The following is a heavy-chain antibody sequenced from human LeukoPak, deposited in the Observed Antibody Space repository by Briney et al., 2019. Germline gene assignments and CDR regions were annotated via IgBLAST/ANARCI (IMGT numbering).Heavy chain of an antibody. CDR2: MNPNSGNT. J-gene: IGHJ4*02. Sequence: ASVKVSCKASGYTFTSYDINWVRQTTGQGLAWMGWMNPNSGNTGCAQKFQGRLTMTRDNSITTAYMELSGLTSEDMAIYYCAREPSLEGTSSYNYWGQGTLVTVSS. D-gene: IGHD6-6*01. V-gene: IGHV1-8*01. CDR1: GYTFTSYD. CDR3: AREPSLEGTSSYNY.